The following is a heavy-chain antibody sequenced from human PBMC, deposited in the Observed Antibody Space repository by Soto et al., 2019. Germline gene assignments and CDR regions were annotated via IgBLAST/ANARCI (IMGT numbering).Heavy chain of an antibody. CDR3: ARVLRGWFDP. Sequence: SETLSLTCAVSGGSITSANWWTWVRQPPGGGLEWIGEISHSGITNYKASLKSRVTMSVDKTKNDVSLKLTSVTAADTAVYYRARVLRGWFDPWGQGTPVTVSS. CDR2: ISHSGIT. CDR1: GGSITSANW. J-gene: IGHJ5*02. V-gene: IGHV4-4*02.